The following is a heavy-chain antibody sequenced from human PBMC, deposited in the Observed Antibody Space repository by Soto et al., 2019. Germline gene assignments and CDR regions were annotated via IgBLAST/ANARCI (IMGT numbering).Heavy chain of an antibody. CDR2: ISSSGSTI. Sequence: GGSLRLSCAASGFTFSDYYMSWIRQAPGKGLEWVSYISSSGSTIYYADSVKGRFTISRDNAKNSLYLQMNSLRAEDTAVYYCARDNKLPRDILTGYYYYYYGMDVWGQGTTVTVSS. V-gene: IGHV3-11*01. J-gene: IGHJ6*02. D-gene: IGHD3-9*01. CDR1: GFTFSDYY. CDR3: ARDNKLPRDILTGYYYYYYGMDV.